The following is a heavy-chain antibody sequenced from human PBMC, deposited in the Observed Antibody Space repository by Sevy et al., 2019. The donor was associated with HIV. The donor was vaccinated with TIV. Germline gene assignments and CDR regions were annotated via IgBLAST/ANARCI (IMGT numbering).Heavy chain of an antibody. CDR3: ARDESFSMIVVVLDY. Sequence: ASVKVSCKASGYTFTNYGITWVRQAPGQGLEWMGWISAYNGNTNYAQKLQGRVTMTTDTSTSTAYMELRSRRSDDTAVYYCARDESFSMIVVVLDYWGQGTLVTVSS. D-gene: IGHD3-22*01. CDR2: ISAYNGNT. CDR1: GYTFTNYG. J-gene: IGHJ4*02. V-gene: IGHV1-18*01.